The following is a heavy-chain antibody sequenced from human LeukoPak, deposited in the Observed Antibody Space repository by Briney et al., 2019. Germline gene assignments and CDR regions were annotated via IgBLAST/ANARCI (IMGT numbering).Heavy chain of an antibody. CDR3: ASGPTGFA. D-gene: IGHD1-14*01. J-gene: IGHJ5*02. CDR2: INSDGSTT. V-gene: IGHV3-74*01. Sequence: PGGSLRLSCVASGFTFSRYWMHWVRQAPRKGLVWVSRINSDGSTTVYADSVKGRFTISRDNAKNTLYLQMNSLRAEDTAVYFCASGPTGFAWGQGTMVTVSS. CDR1: GFTFSRYW.